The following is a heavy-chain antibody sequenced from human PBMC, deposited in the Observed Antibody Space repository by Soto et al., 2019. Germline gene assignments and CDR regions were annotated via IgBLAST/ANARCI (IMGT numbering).Heavy chain of an antibody. CDR3: VRLCNDDRSDY. D-gene: IGHD1-1*01. CDR2: INRYGSAK. CDR1: GLTFSSYW. V-gene: IGHV3-7*01. Sequence: WGSRRLSCGASGLTFSSYWMNWVRQAPGKGLEWVANINRYGSAKHYVDSVRGRFTVSRDNARNSVSLQMNSLRAEDTAMYYCVRLCNDDRSDYWGHAKLVTASS. J-gene: IGHJ4*01.